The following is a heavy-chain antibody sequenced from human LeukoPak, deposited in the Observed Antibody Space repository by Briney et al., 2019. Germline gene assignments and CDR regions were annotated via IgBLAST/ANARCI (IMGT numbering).Heavy chain of an antibody. Sequence: GGSLRLSCAASGFTFRSYWMHWVRQAPGKGLVWVSRINSDGSSTSYADSVKGRFTISRDNAKNTLYLQMNSLRAEDTAVYYCARYYYDSSGDYGMDVWGQGTTVTVSS. J-gene: IGHJ6*02. V-gene: IGHV3-74*01. CDR1: GFTFRSYW. CDR3: ARYYYDSSGDYGMDV. D-gene: IGHD3-22*01. CDR2: INSDGSST.